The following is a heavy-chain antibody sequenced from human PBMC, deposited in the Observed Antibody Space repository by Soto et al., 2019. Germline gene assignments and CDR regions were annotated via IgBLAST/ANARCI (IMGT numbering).Heavy chain of an antibody. J-gene: IGHJ4*02. CDR3: AKEGRQWLFPHPFDY. D-gene: IGHD6-19*01. CDR1: GFTFSSYA. V-gene: IGHV3-23*01. Sequence: GGTLRLSCAASGFTFSSYAMSWVRQAPGKGQERVSAISGSGGSTYYADSVKGRFTISRDNSKNTLYLQMSSLRAEDTAVYYCAKEGRQWLFPHPFDYWGQGTLVTVSS. CDR2: ISGSGGST.